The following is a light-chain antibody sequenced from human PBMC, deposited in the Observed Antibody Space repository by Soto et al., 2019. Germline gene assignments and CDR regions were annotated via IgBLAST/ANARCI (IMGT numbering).Light chain of an antibody. CDR1: SSNIGAVYD. CDR3: QSYDSSLSGYV. CDR2: GNS. Sequence: QSVLTQPPSVSGAPGQRVTISCTGSSSNIGAVYDVHWYQQLPGTAPKLLIYGNSNRPSGVPDRFSGSKSGTSASLAITGLQAEDEADDDYQSYDSSLSGYVFGTGTKLTVL. V-gene: IGLV1-40*01. J-gene: IGLJ1*01.